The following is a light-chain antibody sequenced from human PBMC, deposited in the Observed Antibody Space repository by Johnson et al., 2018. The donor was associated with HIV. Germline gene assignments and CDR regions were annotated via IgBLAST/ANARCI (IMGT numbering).Light chain of an antibody. CDR2: DNN. Sequence: QSVLTQPPSVSAASGQKVTISCSGSTSNIGNNYVSWYQHLPRTAPKLLIYDNNKRPSGIPDRFSGSKSGTSATLGITGLQTGDEADYYCGTWDSSLSTFYVFGTGTKVTVL. CDR1: TSNIGNNY. V-gene: IGLV1-51*01. CDR3: GTWDSSLSTFYV. J-gene: IGLJ1*01.